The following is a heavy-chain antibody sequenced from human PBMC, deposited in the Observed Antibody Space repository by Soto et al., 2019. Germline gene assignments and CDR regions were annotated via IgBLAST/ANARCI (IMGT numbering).Heavy chain of an antibody. CDR2: IDGSGGGT. Sequence: GGSLRLSCEASGFPFSTTDMSWVRQAPGKGLEWVSTIDGSGGGTYYADFVKGRFTISRDNSKNTVYLQMTTLRVDDTAKYYCAKNSGLFNTWGQGTLVTVSS. V-gene: IGHV3-23*01. J-gene: IGHJ5*02. D-gene: IGHD3-10*01. CDR1: GFPFSTTD. CDR3: AKNSGLFNT.